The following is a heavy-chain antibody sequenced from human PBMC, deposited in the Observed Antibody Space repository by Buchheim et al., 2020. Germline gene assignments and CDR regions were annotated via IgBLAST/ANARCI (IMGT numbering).Heavy chain of an antibody. Sequence: EVQLVDSGGGLVQPGESLRLSCAASGFSFSGYAMSWVRQAPGKGLEWVSSISGSGATTFNAASVTGRFTIPSDNSKNMLYPQMNSLRAEDTAVYFCAKGSRGYTNYYFDYWGQGTL. CDR2: ISGSGATT. V-gene: IGHV3-23*04. J-gene: IGHJ4*02. D-gene: IGHD4-11*01. CDR1: GFSFSGYA. CDR3: AKGSRGYTNYYFDY.